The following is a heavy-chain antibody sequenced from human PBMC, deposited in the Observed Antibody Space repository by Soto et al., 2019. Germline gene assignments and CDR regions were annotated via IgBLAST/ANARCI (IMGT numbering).Heavy chain of an antibody. CDR1: GYSFTSYW. V-gene: IGHV5-51*01. D-gene: IGHD2-15*01. Sequence: GESLKISCKGSGYSFTSYWIGWVRQMPGKGLEWMGIIYPGDSDTRYSPSFQGQVTISADKSISTAYLQWSSLKASDTAMYYCASTEVAATGDYDYGMDVWGQGTTVTVSS. CDR3: ASTEVAATGDYDYGMDV. CDR2: IYPGDSDT. J-gene: IGHJ6*02.